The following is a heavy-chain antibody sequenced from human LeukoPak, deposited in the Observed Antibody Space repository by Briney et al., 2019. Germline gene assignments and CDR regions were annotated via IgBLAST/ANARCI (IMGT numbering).Heavy chain of an antibody. J-gene: IGHJ4*02. D-gene: IGHD3-16*01. V-gene: IGHV3-23*01. Sequence: GGSLRLSCAASGFTFSSYAMSWVRQAPGKGLEWVSAISGSGGSTYYADSVKGRFTISRDNSKNTLYLQMNSLRAEDTAVYYCAKGSSILIMITFGGVYFDYWGQGTLVTVSS. CDR3: AKGSSILIMITFGGVYFDY. CDR1: GFTFSSYA. CDR2: ISGSGGST.